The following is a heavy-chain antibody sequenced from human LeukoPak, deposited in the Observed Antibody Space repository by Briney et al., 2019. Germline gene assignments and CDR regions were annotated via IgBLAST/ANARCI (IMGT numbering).Heavy chain of an antibody. CDR1: GFTFSSYA. D-gene: IGHD5-12*01. CDR2: ISGSGGST. V-gene: IGHV3-23*01. Sequence: PGGSLRLSCAASGFTFSSYAMSWVRQAPGKGLEWVSAISGSGGSTYYADSVKGRFTISRDNSKNTLYLQMNSLRAEDTAIYYCARDREWLRPQDYWGQGTLVTVSS. CDR3: ARDREWLRPQDY. J-gene: IGHJ4*02.